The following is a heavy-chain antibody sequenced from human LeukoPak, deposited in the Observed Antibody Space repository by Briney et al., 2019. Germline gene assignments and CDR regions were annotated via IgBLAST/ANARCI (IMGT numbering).Heavy chain of an antibody. V-gene: IGHV3-7*01. CDR3: ASLETEYSSSFLENYGMDV. CDR1: GFTFSSYW. J-gene: IGHJ6*02. Sequence: GGSLRLSCAASGFTFSSYWMSWVRQAPGKGLEWVANIKQDGSEKYYVDSVKGRFTISRDNAKNSPYLQMNSLRAEDTAVYYRASLETEYSSSFLENYGMDVWGQGTTVTVSS. CDR2: IKQDGSEK. D-gene: IGHD6-13*01.